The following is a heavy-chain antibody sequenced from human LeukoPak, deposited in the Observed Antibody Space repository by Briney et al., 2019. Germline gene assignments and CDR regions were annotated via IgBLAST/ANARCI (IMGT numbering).Heavy chain of an antibody. V-gene: IGHV3-30*04. CDR2: ISYDGSNK. CDR3: ARNPYCSGGSCYDY. J-gene: IGHJ4*02. D-gene: IGHD2-15*01. CDR1: GFTFSSYA. Sequence: PGGSLRLSCAASGFTFSSYAMHWVRQAPGKGLEGVAVISYDGSNKYYADSVKGRFTISRDNSKNTLYLQMNSLRAEDTAVYYCARNPYCSGGSCYDYWGQGTLVTVSS.